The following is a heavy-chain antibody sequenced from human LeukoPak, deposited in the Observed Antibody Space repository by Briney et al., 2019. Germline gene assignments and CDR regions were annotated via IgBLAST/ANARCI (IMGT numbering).Heavy chain of an antibody. V-gene: IGHV1-69*13. CDR1: GGTFSSYA. CDR3: ARAFIVRGVTRHFDY. CDR2: IIPIFGTA. J-gene: IGHJ4*02. Sequence: SVKVSCKASGGTFSSYAISWVRQAPGQGLEWMGGIIPIFGTANYAQKFQGRVTITADESTSTAYMELSSLRSEDTAVYYCARAFIVRGVTRHFDYWGQGTLVTVSS. D-gene: IGHD3-10*01.